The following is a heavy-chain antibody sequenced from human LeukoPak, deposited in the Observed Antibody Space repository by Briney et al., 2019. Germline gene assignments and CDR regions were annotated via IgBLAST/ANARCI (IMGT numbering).Heavy chain of an antibody. CDR3: ARDIRGATISWYYGMDV. D-gene: IGHD1-26*01. Sequence: ASVKVSCKASGYTFTSYGITWVRQAPGQGLEWMGWISAYNGNTNYALKLQGRVTMTTDTSTNTAYMELRSLRSDDTAVYYCARDIRGATISWYYGMDVWGQGTTVTVSS. J-gene: IGHJ6*02. CDR1: GYTFTSYG. CDR2: ISAYNGNT. V-gene: IGHV1-18*01.